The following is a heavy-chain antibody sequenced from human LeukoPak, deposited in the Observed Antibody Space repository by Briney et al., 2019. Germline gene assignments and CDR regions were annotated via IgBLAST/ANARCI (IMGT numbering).Heavy chain of an antibody. CDR3: AKGPYYYGSECYGVNDY. CDR2: ISGSGGST. V-gene: IGHV3-23*01. J-gene: IGHJ4*02. Sequence: GGSLRLSCAASGFTFSSYAMSWVRQAPGKGLEWISAISGSGGSTYYADSVKGRFTISRDNSKNTLYMQMNSLRAEHTAVYYCAKGPYYYGSECYGVNDYWGQGTLVSVSS. D-gene: IGHD3-10*01. CDR1: GFTFSSYA.